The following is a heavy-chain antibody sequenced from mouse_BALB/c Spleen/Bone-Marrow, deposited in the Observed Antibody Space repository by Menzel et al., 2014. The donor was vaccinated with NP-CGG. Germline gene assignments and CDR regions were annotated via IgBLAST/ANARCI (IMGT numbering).Heavy chain of an antibody. Sequence: EVQRVESGGDLVKPGGSLKLSCAAPGFTFSNYALSWVRQTPEKRLEWVASISTGGSTYYLDSVKGRFTISRDSARNILYLQMSSLRSEDTAMYYCARNYYGSFAYWGQGTQVTVSA. J-gene: IGHJ3*01. D-gene: IGHD1-1*01. V-gene: IGHV5-6-5*01. CDR2: ISTGGST. CDR1: GFTFSNYA. CDR3: ARNYYGSFAY.